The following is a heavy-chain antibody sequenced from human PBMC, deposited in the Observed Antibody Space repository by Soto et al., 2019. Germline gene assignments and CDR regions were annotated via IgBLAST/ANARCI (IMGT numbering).Heavy chain of an antibody. J-gene: IGHJ5*02. Sequence: EVQLVESGGGLVQPGGSLRLSSAASGFTVSSNYMTWVRQAPGKGLEYVSAISSNGGSTYYANSVKGRFTISRDNSKNTLYLQMGSLRAEDMAVYYCARGFGWLDHWGQGTLVTVSS. CDR1: GFTVSSNY. D-gene: IGHD3-10*01. CDR2: ISSNGGST. V-gene: IGHV3-64*01. CDR3: ARGFGWLDH.